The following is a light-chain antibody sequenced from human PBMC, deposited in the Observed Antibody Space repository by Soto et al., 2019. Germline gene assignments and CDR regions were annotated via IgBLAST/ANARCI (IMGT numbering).Light chain of an antibody. CDR1: SSDVGGYDF. J-gene: IGLJ1*01. CDR3: SSYTTSSTPCV. V-gene: IGLV2-14*03. Sequence: QSALTQPASVSGSPGQSIIISCTGTSSDVGGYDFVSWYQHHPGKAPKLIICDVSDRPSGVSNRFSGSKSGNTASLTFSGFQAEDEGDYYCSSYTTSSTPCVFGTGTKFTVL. CDR2: DVS.